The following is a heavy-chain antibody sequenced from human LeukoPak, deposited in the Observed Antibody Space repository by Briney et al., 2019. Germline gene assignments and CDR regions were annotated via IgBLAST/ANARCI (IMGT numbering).Heavy chain of an antibody. V-gene: IGHV1-69*13. CDR3: ARVLGIVVVPAADNDAFDI. CDR2: IIPIFGTA. CDR1: GGTFSSYA. D-gene: IGHD2-2*01. Sequence: ASVKVSCKASGGTFSSYAISWVRQAPGQGLEWMGGIIPIFGTANYAQKFQGRVTITADESTSTAYMELSSLRSEDTAVYYCARVLGIVVVPAADNDAFDIWGQGTMVTVSS. J-gene: IGHJ3*02.